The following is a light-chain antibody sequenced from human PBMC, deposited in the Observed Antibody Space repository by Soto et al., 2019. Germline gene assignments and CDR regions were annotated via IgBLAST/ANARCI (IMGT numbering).Light chain of an antibody. V-gene: IGLV8-61*01. CDR2: STN. Sequence: QTVVTQEPSFSVSPGGTVTLTCGLSSGSVSTNYYPSWHQQTPGQAPRTLIYSTNIRSSGVPDRFSGSILGNKAALTITGAQADDETDYSCALYMGSGIWLFGGGTKLTVL. J-gene: IGLJ3*02. CDR1: SGSVSTNYY. CDR3: ALYMGSGIWL.